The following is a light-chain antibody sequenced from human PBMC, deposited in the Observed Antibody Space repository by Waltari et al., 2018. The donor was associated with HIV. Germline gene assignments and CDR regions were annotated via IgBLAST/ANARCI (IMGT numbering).Light chain of an antibody. J-gene: IGLJ2*01. CDR3: TSYTTSTTLI. CDR1: GTDVGTSTY. V-gene: IGLV2-14*01. Sequence: SALTQPASVSGSPGQSITISCSRTGTDVGTSTYVSWYQQHPGKAPKLLIYEVFNRPSGISNRFSGSKSGNTASLTVSGLRTEDEADYYCTSYTTSTTLIFGGGTTVTVL. CDR2: EVF.